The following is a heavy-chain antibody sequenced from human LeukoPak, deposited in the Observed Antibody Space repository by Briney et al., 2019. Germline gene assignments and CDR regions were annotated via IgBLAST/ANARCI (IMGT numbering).Heavy chain of an antibody. V-gene: IGHV4-4*07. CDR3: ARDQYFDFFDY. J-gene: IGHJ4*02. D-gene: IGHD3-3*01. Sequence: SETLSLTCTVTSGSISGHYWSWIRQPAGKEMQWIGRISTSGATNYNPSLKSRVTMSIDTSKKEFTLKLTSVTAADTAVYYCARDQYFDFFDYWGQGTLVTVSS. CDR1: SGSISGHY. CDR2: ISTSGAT.